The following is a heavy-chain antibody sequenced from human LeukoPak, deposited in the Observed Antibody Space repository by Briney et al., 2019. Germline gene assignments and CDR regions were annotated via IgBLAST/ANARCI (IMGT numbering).Heavy chain of an antibody. CDR1: GGSFSGYY. V-gene: IGHV4-34*01. J-gene: IGHJ4*02. CDR2: INHSGST. Sequence: SETLSLTCAVYGGSFSGYYWSWIRQPPGKGLEWIGEINHSGSTNYNPSLKSRVTISVDTSKNQFSLKLSSVTAADTAVYCCAREVAAAGTGIDYWGQGTLVTVSS. CDR3: AREVAAAGTGIDY. D-gene: IGHD6-13*01.